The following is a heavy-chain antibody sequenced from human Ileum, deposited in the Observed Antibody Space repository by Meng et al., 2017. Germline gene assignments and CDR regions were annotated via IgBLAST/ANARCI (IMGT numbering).Heavy chain of an antibody. V-gene: IGHV4-61*01. J-gene: IGHJ5*02. CDR3: ARGGGGGWPNWFDP. CDR1: GGSVSSANSY. D-gene: IGHD6-19*01. CDR2: VYNTGNT. Sequence: EAGPGPAGPSWTLSLTCTVSGGSVSSANSYWSWIRQTPGKGLEWIGYVYNTGNTNSNPSLRSRLTMSVDTSNSQFSLKLTSVTAADTAVYYCARGGGGGWPNWFDPWGQGTLVTVPS.